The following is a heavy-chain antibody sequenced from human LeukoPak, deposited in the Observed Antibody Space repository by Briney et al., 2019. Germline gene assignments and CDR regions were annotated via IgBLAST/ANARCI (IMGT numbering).Heavy chain of an antibody. D-gene: IGHD3-9*01. V-gene: IGHV4-34*01. J-gene: IGHJ3*02. Sequence: SVTLSLTCAVYGGSFSGYYWSWIRQPPGKGLEWIGEINHSGSTNYNPSLKSRVTISVDTSKNQFSLKLSSVTAADTAVYYCASSRRYDILTGYDDAFDIWGQGTMVTVSS. CDR2: INHSGST. CDR3: ASSRRYDILTGYDDAFDI. CDR1: GGSFSGYY.